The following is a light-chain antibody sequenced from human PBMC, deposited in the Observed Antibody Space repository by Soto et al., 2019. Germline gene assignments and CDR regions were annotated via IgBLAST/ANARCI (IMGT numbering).Light chain of an antibody. V-gene: IGKV4-1*01. Sequence: DIAMTQSPDSLAVSLGERANNHCQSSPSILYSSNKKNHLPGYQQKPGQAPRLRIYGASSRATGIPDRFSGRGSGTDFTLTISRLEPEDFAVYYCQQYGSSPVTFGQGTRLE. CDR2: GAS. CDR1: PSILYSSNKKNH. CDR3: QQYGSSPVT. J-gene: IGKJ5*01.